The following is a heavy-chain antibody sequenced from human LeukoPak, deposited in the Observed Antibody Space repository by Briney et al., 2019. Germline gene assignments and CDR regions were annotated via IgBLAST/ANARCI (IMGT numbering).Heavy chain of an antibody. J-gene: IGHJ6*02. CDR1: GFNFRQAW. V-gene: IGHV4-34*01. Sequence: GSLRLSCAASGFNFRQAWMSWIRQPPGKGLEWIGEINHSGSTNYNPSLKSRVTISVDTSKNQFSLKLSSVTAADTAVYYCARWQLVRGGAYYYYYGMDVWGQGTTVTVSS. D-gene: IGHD6-6*01. CDR3: ARWQLVRGGAYYYYYGMDV. CDR2: INHSGST.